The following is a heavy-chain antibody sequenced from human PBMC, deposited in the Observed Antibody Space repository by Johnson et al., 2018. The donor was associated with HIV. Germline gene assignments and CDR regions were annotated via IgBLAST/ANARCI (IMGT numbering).Heavy chain of an antibody. CDR2: IKSKTDGGTT. CDR1: GFTFSNAW. CDR3: AKAPGTGGWGASDI. Sequence: EVQLVESGGGLVQPGGSLRLSCAASGFTFSNAWMSWVRQAPGKGLEWVGRIKSKTDGGTTDYAAPVKGRFTISRDDSKNTLYLQMNSLRAEDTAVYYCAKAPGTGGWGASDIWGRGTMVTVSS. J-gene: IGHJ3*02. V-gene: IGHV3-15*01. D-gene: IGHD1-14*01.